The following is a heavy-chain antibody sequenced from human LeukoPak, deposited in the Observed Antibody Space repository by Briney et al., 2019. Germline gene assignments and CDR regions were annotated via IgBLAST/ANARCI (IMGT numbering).Heavy chain of an antibody. CDR2: ISYDGSNK. CDR1: GVTFSSYG. V-gene: IGHV3-30*03. D-gene: IGHD6-13*01. CDR3: ARDPQSSWPHSSAY. J-gene: IGHJ4*02. Sequence: GGSLRLSCAASGVTFSSYGRHWVRQAPGKGLEWVGVISYDGSNKYYAASVKCRFTIARDNSKNTLYLQTTSLRAEDTAVYYCARDPQSSWPHSSAYWGQGTLVTISS.